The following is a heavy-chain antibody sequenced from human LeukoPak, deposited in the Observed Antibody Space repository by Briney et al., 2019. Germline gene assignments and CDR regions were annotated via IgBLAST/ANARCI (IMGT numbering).Heavy chain of an antibody. CDR2: INHSGST. V-gene: IGHV4-34*01. Sequence: SETLSLTCAVYGGSFSGYYWSWIRQPPGKGLEWIGEINHSGSTNYNPSLKGRVTISVDTSKNQFSLKLSSVTAADTAVYYCARGLYSSSSDYWGQGTLVTVSS. J-gene: IGHJ4*02. CDR3: ARGLYSSSSDY. CDR1: GGSFSGYY. D-gene: IGHD6-6*01.